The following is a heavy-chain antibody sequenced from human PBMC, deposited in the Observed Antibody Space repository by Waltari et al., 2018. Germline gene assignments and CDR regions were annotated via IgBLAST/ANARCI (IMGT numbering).Heavy chain of an antibody. V-gene: IGHV1-8*01. J-gene: IGHJ4*02. CDR1: GYTLTSYD. CDR2: INPNSGNT. D-gene: IGHD2-15*01. Sequence: QVQLVQSGAEVKKPGASVKFSCKASGYTLTSYDLHGVRQATGQGLEGMGWINPNSGNTGYEKKFQGRVTMTRNTSISTAYMELSSLRSEDTAVYYCASQYCSGGSCSEYWGQGTLVTVSS. CDR3: ASQYCSGGSCSEY.